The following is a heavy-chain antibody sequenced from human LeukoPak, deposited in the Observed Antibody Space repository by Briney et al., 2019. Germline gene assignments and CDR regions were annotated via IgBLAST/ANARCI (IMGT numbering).Heavy chain of an antibody. D-gene: IGHD3-10*01. J-gene: IGHJ4*02. CDR3: ARDRSPGNFDY. CDR1: GFTFDDYA. CDR2: ISSSSTYI. Sequence: GGSLRLSCAASGFTFDDYAMNWVRQPPGKGLEWVSSISSSSTYINYADSVKGRFTISRDNAKNSLYLQMNSLRAEDTAVYYCARDRSPGNFDYWGQGTLVTVSS. V-gene: IGHV3-21*01.